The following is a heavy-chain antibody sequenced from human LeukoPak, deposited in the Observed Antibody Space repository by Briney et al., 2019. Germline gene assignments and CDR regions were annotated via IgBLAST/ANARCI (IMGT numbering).Heavy chain of an antibody. CDR3: ASLYGSGISYYYYGMDV. V-gene: IGHV3-11*04. J-gene: IGHJ6*02. Sequence: GGSLRLSCAASGFTFSDYYMSWIRQAPGKGLEWVSYISSSASTIYYADSVKGRFTISRDNAKNSLYLQMNSLRAEDTAVYYCASLYGSGISYYYYGMDVWGQGTTVTVSS. D-gene: IGHD3-10*01. CDR1: GFTFSDYY. CDR2: ISSSASTI.